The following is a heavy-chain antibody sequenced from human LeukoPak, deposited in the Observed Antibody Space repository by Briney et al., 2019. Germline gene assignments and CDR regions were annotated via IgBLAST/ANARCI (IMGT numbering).Heavy chain of an antibody. V-gene: IGHV1-69*06. CDR1: GGSFSIYA. J-gene: IGHJ1*01. CDR3: ARDSYYDSSGYYPH. Sequence: SVKVSCKASGGSFSIYAINWVRQAPGQGLEWMGGLIFIFGTANYAQKFQGRVTITADKSTSTVYMELSSLRSEDTAVYYCARDSYYDSSGYYPHWGQGTLVTVSP. CDR2: LIFIFGTA. D-gene: IGHD3-22*01.